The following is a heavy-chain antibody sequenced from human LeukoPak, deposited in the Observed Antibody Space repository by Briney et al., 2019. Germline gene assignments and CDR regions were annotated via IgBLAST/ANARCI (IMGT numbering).Heavy chain of an antibody. D-gene: IGHD3-22*01. CDR3: ARDLGGASSGYYYGFDY. CDR2: ISAYNGNT. Sequence: ASVKVSCKASGYTFTSYGISWVRQAPGQGLEWMGWISAYNGNTNYAQKHQGRVTMTKDTSTSTAYMELRSLRSDDTAVYYCARDLGGASSGYYYGFDYWGQGTLVTVSS. V-gene: IGHV1-18*01. CDR1: GYTFTSYG. J-gene: IGHJ4*02.